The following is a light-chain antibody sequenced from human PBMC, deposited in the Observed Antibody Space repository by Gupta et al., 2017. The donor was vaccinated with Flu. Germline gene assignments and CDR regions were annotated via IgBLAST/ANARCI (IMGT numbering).Light chain of an antibody. V-gene: IGKV2-28*01. CDR2: LIS. Sequence: EIVMTQYPLSLPVAPGESASMSCRSSQSLLKSNGSNYLDWYLQRPGRSPQLMLYLISQRASGGTDRFSGSAEGNDFTRESRLGEEEAGAAYYVRHSLLCLTFGGGTXMEIK. J-gene: IGKJ4*01. CDR1: QSLLKSNGSNY. CDR3: RHSLLCLT.